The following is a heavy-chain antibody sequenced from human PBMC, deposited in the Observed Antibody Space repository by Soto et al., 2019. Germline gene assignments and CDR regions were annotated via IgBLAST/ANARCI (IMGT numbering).Heavy chain of an antibody. CDR2: ISYDGSNK. J-gene: IGHJ6*02. Sequence: GGSLRLSCAASGFTFSSYAMHWVRQAPGKGLEWVAVISYDGSNKYYADSVKGRFTISRDNSKNTLYLQMNSLRAEDTAVYYCARDSQVVIASSYYYGMDVCGQGTTVTVS. V-gene: IGHV3-30-3*01. CDR1: GFTFSSYA. CDR3: ARDSQVVIASSYYYGMDV. D-gene: IGHD3-22*01.